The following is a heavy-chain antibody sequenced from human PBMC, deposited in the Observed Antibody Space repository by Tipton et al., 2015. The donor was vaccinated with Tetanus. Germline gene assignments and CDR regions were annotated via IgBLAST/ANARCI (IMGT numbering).Heavy chain of an antibody. CDR1: GDSISRGGYF. V-gene: IGHV4-31*03. CDR3: GRANNDIPKKGPFDS. D-gene: IGHD1-1*01. J-gene: IGHJ4*02. Sequence: TLSLTCSISGDSISRGGYFLDWIRPPPGEGLEWIGSLHHSGDTHYHPSLKRRVTLSVDTPENQFSRKLNSVTAADTAVYYCGRANNDIPKKGPFDSWGQGTLVIVSS. CDR2: LHHSGDT.